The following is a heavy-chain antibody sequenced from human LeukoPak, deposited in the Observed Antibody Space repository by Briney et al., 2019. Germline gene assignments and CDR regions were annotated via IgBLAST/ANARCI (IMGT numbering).Heavy chain of an antibody. J-gene: IGHJ4*02. V-gene: IGHV1-2*02. D-gene: IGHD3-22*01. CDR3: VRDYTPESSGEHFDN. CDR2: INPNSSDT. Sequence: ASVKVSCKASGYTFTDYYIHWVRQAPGQGLEWMAWINPNSSDTKYGQKFQGRVTMTRDTSISTAYMELSSLRSDDTAVYYCVRDYTPESSGEHFDNWGQGILVTVSS. CDR1: GYTFTDYY.